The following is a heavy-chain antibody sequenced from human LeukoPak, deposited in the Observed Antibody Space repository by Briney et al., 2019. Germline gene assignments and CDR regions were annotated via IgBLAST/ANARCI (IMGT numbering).Heavy chain of an antibody. V-gene: IGHV4-39*01. CDR1: GGSISSSSYY. CDR3: ARRDSSEFYYYYMDV. CDR2: IYYSGST. J-gene: IGHJ6*03. Sequence: SETLSLTCTVSGGSISSSSYYWGWICQPPGKGLEWIGSIYYSGSTYYNPSLKSRVTISVDTSKNQFSLKLSSVTAADTAVYYCARRDSSEFYYYYMDVWGKGTTVTVSS. D-gene: IGHD3-22*01.